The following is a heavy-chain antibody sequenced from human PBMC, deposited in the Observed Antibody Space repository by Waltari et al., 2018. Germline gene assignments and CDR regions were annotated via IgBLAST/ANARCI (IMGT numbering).Heavy chain of an antibody. CDR2: IYYSGST. Sequence: QVQLQESGPGLVKPSQTLSLTCTVSGGSISSGDYYWSCIRQPPGKGLEWIGYIYYSGSTYYNTSLKSRVTISVDTSKNQFSLKLSSVTAADTAVYYCASWVEMATIGYFDYWGQGTLVTVSS. D-gene: IGHD5-12*01. V-gene: IGHV4-30-4*08. J-gene: IGHJ4*02. CDR3: ASWVEMATIGYFDY. CDR1: GGSISSGDYY.